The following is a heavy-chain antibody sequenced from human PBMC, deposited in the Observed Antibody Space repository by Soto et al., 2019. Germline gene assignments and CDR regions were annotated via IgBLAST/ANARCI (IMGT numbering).Heavy chain of an antibody. CDR3: ARRRNYEYYYYYGMDV. D-gene: IGHD1-7*01. J-gene: IGHJ6*02. CDR1: GGTFSSYA. V-gene: IGHV1-69*13. Sequence: ASVKVSCKASGGTFSSYAISWVRQAPGQGLEWMGGIIPIFGTANYAQKFQGRVTITADESTSTAYMELSSLRSEDTAVYYCARRRNYEYYYYYGMDVWGQGTTVTVSS. CDR2: IIPIFGTA.